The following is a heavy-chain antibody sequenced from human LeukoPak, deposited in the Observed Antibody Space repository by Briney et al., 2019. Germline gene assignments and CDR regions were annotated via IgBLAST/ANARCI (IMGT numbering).Heavy chain of an antibody. Sequence: ASVKVSRKASGYTYTGYYMHWVRQAPGQGLEWMGWINPNSGGTNYAQKFQGRVTMTRDTSISTAYMELSRLRSDDTAVYYCARLDDELLSGDYWGQGTLVTVSS. CDR3: ARLDDELLSGDY. CDR1: GYTYTGYY. CDR2: INPNSGGT. J-gene: IGHJ4*02. D-gene: IGHD2-21*02. V-gene: IGHV1-2*02.